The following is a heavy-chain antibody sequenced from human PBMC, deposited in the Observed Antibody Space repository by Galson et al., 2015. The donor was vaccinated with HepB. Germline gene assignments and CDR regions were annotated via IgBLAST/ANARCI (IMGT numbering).Heavy chain of an antibody. CDR1: GFSFGTSW. D-gene: IGHD4-17*01. Sequence: SLRLSCAASGFSFGTSWMTWFRRAPGKGLEWVANIAPDGSEVVSVHSVTGRFPISRDNARNSLYLQVHSLRSEDTAVYYCAKEQGCRLRRGYFDLWGRGTLVTVSS. CDR3: AKEQGCRLRRGYFDL. CDR2: IAPDGSEV. J-gene: IGHJ2*01. V-gene: IGHV3-7*01.